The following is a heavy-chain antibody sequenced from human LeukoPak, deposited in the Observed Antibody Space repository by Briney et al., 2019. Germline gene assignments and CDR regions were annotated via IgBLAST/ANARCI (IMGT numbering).Heavy chain of an antibody. CDR1: GFTFSSYG. CDR2: IWYDGSNK. J-gene: IGHJ3*02. Sequence: GRSLRLSCAASGFTFSSYGMHWVRQAPGKGLEWVAVIWYDGSNKYYAASVKGRFTISRDNSKNTLYLQMNSLRAEDTAVYYCAREVTSSSDAFDIWGQGTMVTVSS. D-gene: IGHD6-13*01. V-gene: IGHV3-33*08. CDR3: AREVTSSSDAFDI.